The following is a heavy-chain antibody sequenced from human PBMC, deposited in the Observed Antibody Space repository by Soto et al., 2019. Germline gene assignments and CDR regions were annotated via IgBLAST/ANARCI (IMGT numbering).Heavy chain of an antibody. Sequence: SETLSLTCSVSGASISSFNWSWVRQPAGKGPEWVGRLNIAGTINYNPSLKSRITMSMDTSKNQISLHLRSVTAADTAIYYCARDRGEYTSSWFWYFSHWGHGTQVTVSS. V-gene: IGHV4-4*07. J-gene: IGHJ2*01. CDR1: GASISSFN. CDR3: ARDRGEYTSSWFWYFSH. D-gene: IGHD6-13*01. CDR2: LNIAGTI.